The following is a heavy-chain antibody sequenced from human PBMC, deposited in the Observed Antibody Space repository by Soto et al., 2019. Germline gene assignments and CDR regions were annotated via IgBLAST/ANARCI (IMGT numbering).Heavy chain of an antibody. Sequence: QVQLVESGGGVVQPGRSLRLSCAASGFTFSSYGMHWVRQAPGKGLEWVAVISYDGSNKYYADSVKGRFTISRDNSKNTLYLQMNSVRAEDTAVYYCAKDLLSSVGATTGTGRGFDPWGQGTLVTVSS. V-gene: IGHV3-30*18. D-gene: IGHD1-26*01. J-gene: IGHJ5*02. CDR1: GFTFSSYG. CDR3: AKDLLSSVGATTGTGRGFDP. CDR2: ISYDGSNK.